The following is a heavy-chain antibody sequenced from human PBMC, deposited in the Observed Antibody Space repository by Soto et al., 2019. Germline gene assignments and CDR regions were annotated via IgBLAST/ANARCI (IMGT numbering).Heavy chain of an antibody. CDR1: GFTFSSYA. V-gene: IGHV3-23*01. Sequence: GSLRLSCAASGFTFSSYAMSWVRQAPGKGLEWVSAISGSGGSTYYADSVKGRFTISRDNSKNTLYLQMNSLRAEDTAVYYCARDEYSSSWYGYWGQGTLVTVSS. D-gene: IGHD6-13*01. J-gene: IGHJ4*02. CDR2: ISGSGGST. CDR3: ARDEYSSSWYGY.